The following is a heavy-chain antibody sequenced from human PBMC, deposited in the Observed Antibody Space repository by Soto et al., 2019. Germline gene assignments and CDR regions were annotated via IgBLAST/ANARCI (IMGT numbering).Heavy chain of an antibody. Sequence: QITLKESGPTLVKPTQTLTLTCTFSGFSLSTSGVGVGWIRQPPGKALEWLALIYWDDDKRYSPSLKSRLTITQHTPNNQVVLTITNMDPVDTATYSCLIDYYDSSGYDYWGQGTLVTVSS. J-gene: IGHJ4*02. CDR2: IYWDDDK. CDR3: LIDYYDSSGYDY. V-gene: IGHV2-5*02. D-gene: IGHD3-22*01. CDR1: GFSLSTSGVG.